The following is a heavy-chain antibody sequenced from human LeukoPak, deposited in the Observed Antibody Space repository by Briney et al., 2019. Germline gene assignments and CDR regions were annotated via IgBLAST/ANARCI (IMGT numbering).Heavy chain of an antibody. CDR3: ARVRDGYNDAYDI. Sequence: ASVKVSCKASGGTFSSYAISWVRQAPGQGLEWMGGIIPIFGTANYAQKFQGRVTITADKSTSTAYMELSSLRSEDTAVYYCARVRDGYNDAYDIWGQGTMVTVHS. CDR1: GGTFSSYA. CDR2: IIPIFGTA. J-gene: IGHJ3*02. D-gene: IGHD5-24*01. V-gene: IGHV1-69*06.